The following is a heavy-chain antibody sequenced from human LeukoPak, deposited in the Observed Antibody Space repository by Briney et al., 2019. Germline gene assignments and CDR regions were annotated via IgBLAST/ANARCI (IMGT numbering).Heavy chain of an antibody. CDR1: GYTFTSYG. D-gene: IGHD3-3*01. Sequence: ASVKVSCKASGYTFTSYGISWVRQAPGQGLEWMRWISAYNGNTNYAQKLQGRVTMTTDTSTSTAYMELRSLRSDDTAVYYCARHGRGGVGDYDFWSGYPMVDYWGQGTLVTVSS. V-gene: IGHV1-18*01. CDR2: ISAYNGNT. J-gene: IGHJ4*02. CDR3: ARHGRGGVGDYDFWSGYPMVDY.